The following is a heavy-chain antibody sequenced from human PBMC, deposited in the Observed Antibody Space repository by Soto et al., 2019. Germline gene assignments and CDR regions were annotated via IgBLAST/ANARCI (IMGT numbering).Heavy chain of an antibody. J-gene: IGHJ6*03. CDR1: GYSFTSYW. D-gene: IGHD3-9*01. CDR3: ARCGEGNYDILTGAYYYYYYMDV. CDR2: IYPGDSDT. Sequence: GESLKISCKGSGYSFTSYWIGWVRQMPGKGLEWMGIIYPGDSDTRYSPSFQGQVTISADKSMSTAYLQWSSLKASDTAMYYCARCGEGNYDILTGAYYYYYYMDVWGKGTTVTVSS. V-gene: IGHV5-51*01.